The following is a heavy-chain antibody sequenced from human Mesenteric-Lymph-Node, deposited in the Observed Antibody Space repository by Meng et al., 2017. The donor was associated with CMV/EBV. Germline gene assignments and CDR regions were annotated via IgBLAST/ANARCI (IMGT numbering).Heavy chain of an antibody. CDR1: GYTFTSYY. CDR2: INPSGGST. J-gene: IGHJ5*02. CDR3: ARAGWLELPEGRFDP. V-gene: IGHV1-46*01. Sequence: SGYTFTSYYMHWVRQAPGQGLEWMGIINPSGGSTSYAQKFQGRVTMTRDTSTSTVYMELSSLRSEDTAVYYCARAGWLELPEGRFDPWGQGTLVTVSS. D-gene: IGHD1-7*01.